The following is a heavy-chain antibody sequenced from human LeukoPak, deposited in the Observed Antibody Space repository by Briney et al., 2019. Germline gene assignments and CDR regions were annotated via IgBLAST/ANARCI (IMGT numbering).Heavy chain of an antibody. D-gene: IGHD3-10*01. V-gene: IGHV3-66*01. J-gene: IGHJ5*02. CDR2: IYSGGST. CDR3: ARAEGRRSRGNWFDP. Sequence: GGSLILSCAASGFTVSSDYMSWVRQAPGKGLEWVSIIYSGGSTYYGDSVKGRFTISRDNSKNTLYLQMNSLRADDTAVYYCARAEGRRSRGNWFDPWGQGTLVTVSS. CDR1: GFTVSSDY.